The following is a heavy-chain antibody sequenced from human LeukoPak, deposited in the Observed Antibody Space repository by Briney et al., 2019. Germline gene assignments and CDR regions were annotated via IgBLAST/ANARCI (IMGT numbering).Heavy chain of an antibody. V-gene: IGHV3-48*03. D-gene: IGHD3-10*01. J-gene: IGHJ4*02. CDR2: ISSSGSTI. CDR1: GFTFISYE. CDR3: ARGADVLLWFGESPWGYTYDY. Sequence: GGSLRLSCAASGFTFISYEINWVRQAPGKGLGWVSYISSSGSTIYYADSVKGRFTISRDNAKNSLYLHMNSLRAEDTAVYYCARGADVLLWFGESPWGYTYDYWGQGTLVTVSS.